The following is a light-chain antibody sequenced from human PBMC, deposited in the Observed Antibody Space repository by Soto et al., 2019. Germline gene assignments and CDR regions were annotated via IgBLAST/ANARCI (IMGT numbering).Light chain of an antibody. CDR1: SSDVGSYNR. J-gene: IGLJ1*01. CDR2: EVS. Sequence: QSALTQPPSVSGSPGQSVPISCTGTSSDVGSYNRVSWYQQPPGTAPKLMIYEVSNRPSGVPDRFSGSKSGNTASLTISGLRAEDEADYYCSSYTSSSIPYVFGTGTKLTVL. CDR3: SSYTSSSIPYV. V-gene: IGLV2-18*02.